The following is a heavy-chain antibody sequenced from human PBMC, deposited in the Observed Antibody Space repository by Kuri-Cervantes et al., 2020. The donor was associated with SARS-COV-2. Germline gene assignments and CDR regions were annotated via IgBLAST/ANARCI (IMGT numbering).Heavy chain of an antibody. CDR2: ICWNSGSI. V-gene: IGHV3-9*01. CDR3: AKFLTAWSSNYYYYYGMDV. J-gene: IGHJ6*02. Sequence: GGSLRLSCAPSGFTYDDYAMHWVRQAPGKGLEWVSGICWNSGSIGYADSVKGRFTISRDNSKNTLYLQMNSLRAEDTAVYYCAKFLTAWSSNYYYYYGMDVWGQGTTVTVSS. D-gene: IGHD3-3*01. CDR1: GFTYDDYA.